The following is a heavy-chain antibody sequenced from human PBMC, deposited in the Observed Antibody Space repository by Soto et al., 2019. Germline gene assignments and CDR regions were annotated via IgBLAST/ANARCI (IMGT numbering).Heavy chain of an antibody. Sequence: SETLSLTCTVSGGSISGYFWNWLRQPAGKGLERIGRVYTGGGTSYNPSLQSRVSMSTDTSKSQFSLKVNSVTAADTAVYFCARGYDSLLHWGQGTLVTVSS. V-gene: IGHV4-4*07. J-gene: IGHJ4*02. CDR1: GGSISGYF. CDR2: VYTGGGT. CDR3: ARGYDSLLH. D-gene: IGHD3-16*01.